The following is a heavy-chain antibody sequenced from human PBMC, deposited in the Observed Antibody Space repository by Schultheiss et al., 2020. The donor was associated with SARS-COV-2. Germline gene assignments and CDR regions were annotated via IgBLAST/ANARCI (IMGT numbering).Heavy chain of an antibody. Sequence: GGSLRLSCAASGFTVSSNYMSWVRQAPGKGLEWVSYISSSGSTIYYADSVKGRFTISRDNAKNSLYLQMNSLRAEDTAVYYCAKWVAPHLYYYYYYMDVWGKGTTVTVSS. CDR1: GFTVSSNY. CDR3: AKWVAPHLYYYYYYMDV. CDR2: ISSSGSTI. V-gene: IGHV3-11*01. J-gene: IGHJ6*03. D-gene: IGHD2-15*01.